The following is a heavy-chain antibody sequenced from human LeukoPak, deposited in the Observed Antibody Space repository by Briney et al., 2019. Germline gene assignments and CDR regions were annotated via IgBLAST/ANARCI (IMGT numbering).Heavy chain of an antibody. CDR2: IYYSGST. D-gene: IGHD3-16*02. CDR1: GGSISSSSYY. Sequence: PSETLSLTCTVSGGSISSSSYYWGWIRQPPGKGLEWIGSIYYSGSTYYNPSLKSRVTISVDTSKNQFSLKLSSVTAADTAVYYCARVALIPIGGVIVTAFDYWGQGTLVTVSS. CDR3: ARVALIPIGGVIVTAFDY. J-gene: IGHJ4*02. V-gene: IGHV4-39*07.